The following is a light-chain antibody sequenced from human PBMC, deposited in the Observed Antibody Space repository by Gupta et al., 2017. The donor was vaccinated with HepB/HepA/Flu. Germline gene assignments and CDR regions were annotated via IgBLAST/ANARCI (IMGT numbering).Light chain of an antibody. Sequence: QAGLTQPPSVSKGLRQTATLTCTGNNNNVGNDGAAWLQQHQGHPPKLLFYSNNNRPSGISARFFSSTSGTNASPLIICVQPEEEADDYYSASDSSISGCVFGGGTKLTVL. CDR2: SNN. CDR1: NNNVGNDG. J-gene: IGLJ3*02. V-gene: IGLV10-54*04. CDR3: SASDSSISGCV.